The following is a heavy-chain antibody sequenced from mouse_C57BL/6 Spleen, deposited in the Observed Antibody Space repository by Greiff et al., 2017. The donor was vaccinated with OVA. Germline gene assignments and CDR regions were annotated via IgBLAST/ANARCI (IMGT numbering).Heavy chain of an antibody. CDR3: AREGLRSNDAMDY. J-gene: IGHJ4*01. Sequence: VQLQQPGAELVKPGASVKLSCKASGYTFTSYWMHWVKQRPGQGLEWIGMIHPNSGSTNYNEKFKSKATLTVDKSSSTAYMQLSSLTSEDSAVYYCAREGLRSNDAMDYWGQGTSVTVSS. D-gene: IGHD2-5*01. V-gene: IGHV1-64*01. CDR1: GYTFTSYW. CDR2: IHPNSGST.